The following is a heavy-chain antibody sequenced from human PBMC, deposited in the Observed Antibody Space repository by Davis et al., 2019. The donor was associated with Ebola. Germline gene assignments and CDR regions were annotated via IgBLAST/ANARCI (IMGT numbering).Heavy chain of an antibody. J-gene: IGHJ6*02. CDR3: SGTSSSGDV. CDR1: GGTFSSYA. CDR2: IRSKANSYAT. D-gene: IGHD2-2*01. V-gene: IGHV3-73*01. Sequence: AASVKVSCKASGGTFSSYAISWVRQASGKGLEWVGRIRSKANSYATAYAASVKGRFTISRDDSKNTAYLQMNSLKTEDTAVYYCSGTSSSGDVWGQGTTVTVSS.